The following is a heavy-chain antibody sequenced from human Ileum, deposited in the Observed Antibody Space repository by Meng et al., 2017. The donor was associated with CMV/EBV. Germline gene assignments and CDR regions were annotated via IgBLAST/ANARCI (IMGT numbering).Heavy chain of an antibody. CDR2: IQYDGSKK. J-gene: IGHJ5*02. Sequence: GGSLKISCAASGFSFSTYGIHWVRQAPGKGLEWVAFIQYDGSKKFYADSVMGRFTISRDNSKNMLYLQLNSLRPEDTAVYYCARSFSSPPGWFDPWGQGTLVTVSS. CDR1: GFSFSTYG. CDR3: ARSFSSPPGWFDP. V-gene: IGHV3-30*02. D-gene: IGHD6-6*01.